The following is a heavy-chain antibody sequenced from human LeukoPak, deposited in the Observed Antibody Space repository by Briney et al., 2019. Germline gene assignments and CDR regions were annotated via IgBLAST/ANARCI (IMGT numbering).Heavy chain of an antibody. D-gene: IGHD5-18*01. Sequence: ASVKVSCKASGYTFTSYAMHWVRQAPGQRLEWMGWINAGNGNTKYSQKFQGRVTITRDTSASTAYMELSSLRSEDTAVYYCARVGYSYGPFDYWGQGTLVNVSS. CDR1: GYTFTSYA. V-gene: IGHV1-3*01. J-gene: IGHJ4*02. CDR3: ARVGYSYGPFDY. CDR2: INAGNGNT.